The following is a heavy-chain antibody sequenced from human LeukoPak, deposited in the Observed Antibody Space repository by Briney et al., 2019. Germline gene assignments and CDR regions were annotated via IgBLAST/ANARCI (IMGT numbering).Heavy chain of an antibody. J-gene: IGHJ4*02. Sequence: PSETLSLTCTVSGGSISSSSYYWGWIRQPPGKGLEWIGSTYYSGSTYYNPSLKSRVTISVDTSKNQFSLKLSSVTAADTAVYYCARLARGSGSYYFDYWGQGTLVTVSS. CDR2: TYYSGST. V-gene: IGHV4-39*01. CDR3: ARLARGSGSYYFDY. D-gene: IGHD1-26*01. CDR1: GGSISSSSYY.